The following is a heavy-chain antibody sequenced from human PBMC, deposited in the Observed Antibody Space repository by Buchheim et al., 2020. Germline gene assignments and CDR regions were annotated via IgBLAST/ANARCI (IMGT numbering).Heavy chain of an antibody. CDR1: GYSLATFD. D-gene: IGHD3-22*01. V-gene: IGHV1-8*01. CDR3: ARAGYYYDSSGYWQNAFDI. CDR2: MNPNSGDA. J-gene: IGHJ3*02. Sequence: QVQLVQSGAEVKKPGASVKVSCKASGYSLATFDINWVRQATGQGPEWVGWMNPNSGDAGYAQKFQGRISMTTDTSISTAYMELSSLRSDDTAVYYCARAGYYYDSSGYWQNAFDIWGQGT.